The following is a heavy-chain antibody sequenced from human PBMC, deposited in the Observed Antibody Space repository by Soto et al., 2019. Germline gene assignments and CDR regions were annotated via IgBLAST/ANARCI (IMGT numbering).Heavy chain of an antibody. CDR1: GGSLSSHY. Sequence: PSETLSLTCTLSGGSLSSHYWIWIRQPPRNGLQWIRYIYYCGSTNYNPSLKSRVTISVDTSKNQFSLKLSSVTGADMAVYYCARGLRVRGVIIDYYYYGMDVWGQGTTVPVSS. CDR3: ARGLRVRGVIIDYYYYGMDV. V-gene: IGHV4-59*11. D-gene: IGHD3-10*01. CDR2: IYYCGST. J-gene: IGHJ6*02.